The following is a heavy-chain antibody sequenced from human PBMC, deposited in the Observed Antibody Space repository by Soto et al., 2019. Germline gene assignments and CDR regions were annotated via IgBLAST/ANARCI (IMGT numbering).Heavy chain of an antibody. CDR2: IYYSGST. CDR3: ARDSRKKPSGFDP. Sequence: SETLSLTCTVSGGSISSGGYYWSWIRQHPGKGLEWIGYIYYSGSTYYNPSLKSRVTISVDTSKNQFSLKLSSVTAADTAVYYCARDSRKKPSGFDPWGQGTLVTVSS. J-gene: IGHJ5*02. CDR1: GGSISSGGYY. V-gene: IGHV4-31*03.